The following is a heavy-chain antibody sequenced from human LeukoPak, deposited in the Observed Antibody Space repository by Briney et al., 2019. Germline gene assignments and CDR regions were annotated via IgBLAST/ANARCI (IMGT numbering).Heavy chain of an antibody. D-gene: IGHD3-16*02. CDR1: VGSFSGYC. J-gene: IGHJ4*02. CDR3: ARGFYDYVWGSYHNDY. Sequence: PSETLSLTCAVYVGSFSGYCWSWICQPPGKGLEWIGEINHSGSTNYNPSLESRVTISVDTSINQFSLKLNSVTAADTAVYYCARGFYDYVWGSYHNDYWGQGTLVTVSS. CDR2: INHSGST. V-gene: IGHV4-34*01.